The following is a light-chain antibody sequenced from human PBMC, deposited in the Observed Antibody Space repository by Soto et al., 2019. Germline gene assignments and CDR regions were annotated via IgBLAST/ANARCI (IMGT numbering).Light chain of an antibody. CDR1: QSVNTY. CDR2: AAS. CDR3: QQYKSYWT. V-gene: IGKV1-39*01. Sequence: DIQMTQSPSSLSASVGDRVTITCRASQSVNTYLHWYQQKAGQAPKLLIYAASNLQSGVPSRFSGRGSGTDFTLTVESLQPEDFATYYCQQYKSYWTFGQGTKV. J-gene: IGKJ1*01.